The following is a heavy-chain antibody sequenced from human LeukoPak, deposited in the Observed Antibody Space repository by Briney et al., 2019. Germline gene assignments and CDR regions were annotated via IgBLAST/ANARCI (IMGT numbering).Heavy chain of an antibody. D-gene: IGHD3-22*01. J-gene: IGHJ4*02. V-gene: IGHV4-39*01. Sequence: SETLSLTCTVSGGSISSSSYYWGWIRQPPGKGLEWIGSIYYSGSTYYNPSLKSRVTISVDTSKNQSSLKLSSVTAADTAVYYCARQPNEYYYDSSGYYYWGQGTLVTVSS. CDR2: IYYSGST. CDR3: ARQPNEYYYDSSGYYY. CDR1: GGSISSSSYY.